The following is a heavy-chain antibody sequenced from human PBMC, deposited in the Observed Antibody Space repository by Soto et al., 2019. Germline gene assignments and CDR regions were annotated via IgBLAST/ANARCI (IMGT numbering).Heavy chain of an antibody. CDR2: TYYRSKWYN. CDR3: ASQHSRTRLSMDV. V-gene: IGHV6-1*01. Sequence: SQTLSLTCAISGDSVSSIEAAWNWIRQSPSRGLEWLGRTYYRSKWYNDYAISVRGRVTISPDTSKNQFSLQLHSVTPEDAAVYFCASQHSRTRLSMDVWGQGTTVTVSS. D-gene: IGHD2-2*01. J-gene: IGHJ6*02. CDR1: GDSVSSIEAA.